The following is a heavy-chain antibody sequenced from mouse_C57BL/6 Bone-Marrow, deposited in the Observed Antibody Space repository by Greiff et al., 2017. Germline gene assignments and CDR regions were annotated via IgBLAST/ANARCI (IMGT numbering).Heavy chain of an antibody. V-gene: IGHV1-82*01. D-gene: IGHD1-1*01. CDR1: GYAFSSSW. Sequence: LVESGPELVKPGASVKISCKASGYAFSSSWMNWVKQRPGKGLEWIGRIYPGDGDTNYNGKFKGKATLTADKSSSTAYMQLSSLTSEDSAVYFCARDPHYYGSSSHWYFDVWGTGTTVTVSS. J-gene: IGHJ1*03. CDR3: ARDPHYYGSSSHWYFDV. CDR2: IYPGDGDT.